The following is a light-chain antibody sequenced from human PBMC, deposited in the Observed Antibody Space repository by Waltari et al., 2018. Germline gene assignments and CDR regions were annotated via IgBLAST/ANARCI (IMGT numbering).Light chain of an antibody. CDR2: DVL. Sequence: DIQVTQSPSSLSVSVGDRVTITCQASQDIRNYLNWYQQKPGKAPKLLIFDVLNLETGVPSRFSGRGYGTDFTFTISSLQPEDIATYYCQQYQSLPITFGQGTRLEIK. CDR3: QQYQSLPIT. CDR1: QDIRNY. J-gene: IGKJ5*01. V-gene: IGKV1-33*01.